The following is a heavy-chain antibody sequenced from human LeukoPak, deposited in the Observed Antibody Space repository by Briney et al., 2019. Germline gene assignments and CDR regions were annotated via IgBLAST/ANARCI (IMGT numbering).Heavy chain of an antibody. J-gene: IGHJ5*02. CDR2: IYPRDSDT. CDR3: GRVAVTVKNWFDP. Sequence: GESLKISCKGSGYSFTSRWIAWVRQMPGKGLEWMGIIYPRDSDTRYSPSFQGQVTISADKSISTAYLQWSSLRASDTAMYYCGRVAVTVKNWFDPWGQGTLVTVSS. V-gene: IGHV5-51*01. D-gene: IGHD6-19*01. CDR1: GYSFTSRW.